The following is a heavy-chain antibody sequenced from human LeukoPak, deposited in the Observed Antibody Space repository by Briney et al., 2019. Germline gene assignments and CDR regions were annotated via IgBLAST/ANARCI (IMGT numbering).Heavy chain of an antibody. V-gene: IGHV4-34*01. CDR2: INHSGST. CDR3: ARVRRSNVWSGYQPLYYYYMDV. D-gene: IGHD3-3*01. J-gene: IGHJ6*03. CDR1: GGSFSGYY. Sequence: SETLSLTCAVYGGSFSGYYWSWIRQPPGKGLEWIGEINHSGSTNYNPSLKSRVTISVDTSKNQFSLKLSSVTAADTAVYYCARVRRSNVWSGYQPLYYYYMDVWGKGTTVTVSS.